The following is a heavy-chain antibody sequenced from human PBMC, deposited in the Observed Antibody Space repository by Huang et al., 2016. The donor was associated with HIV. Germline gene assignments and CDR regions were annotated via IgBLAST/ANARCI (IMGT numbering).Heavy chain of an antibody. J-gene: IGHJ4*02. CDR2: INPNSGGT. Sequence: QAQLVQSGAEVKKPGASVRGSCKASGYPFTGYYIHWVRQAPGQGLEWMGWINPNSGGTNYVQKFQGRVTMTTDRSITTAYMELSRLSSDDTAVYYCARNFDGRGYYYDFAYWGQGTLVTVSS. D-gene: IGHD3-22*01. V-gene: IGHV1-2*02. CDR1: GYPFTGYY. CDR3: ARNFDGRGYYYDFAY.